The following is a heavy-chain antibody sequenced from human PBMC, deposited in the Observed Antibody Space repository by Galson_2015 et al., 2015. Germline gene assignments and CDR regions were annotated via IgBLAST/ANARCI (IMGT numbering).Heavy chain of an antibody. J-gene: IGHJ3*02. Sequence: QSGAEVTKPGESLQISCMGSGYSFTSYWIGWVRQMPGKGLEWMGIIYPGDSDTRYSPSFQGQVTISADKSISTAYLQWSSLKASDTAMYYCARQGRSDYDSINAFDIWGQGIMVTVSS. CDR2: IYPGDSDT. D-gene: IGHD3-22*01. CDR1: GYSFTSYW. V-gene: IGHV5-51*01. CDR3: ARQGRSDYDSINAFDI.